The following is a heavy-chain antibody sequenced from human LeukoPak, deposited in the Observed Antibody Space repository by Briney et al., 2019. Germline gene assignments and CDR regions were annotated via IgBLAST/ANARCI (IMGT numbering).Heavy chain of an antibody. CDR1: GFTFDDYG. J-gene: IGHJ6*03. Sequence: GGSLRLSCTASGFTFDDYGMSWVRQGPGKGLEWVSGINWNGDSTGYADSVKGRLTISRDNAKNSPYLQMNSLRAEDTALYYCARASLYDTIGYYMDVWGKGTTVTVSS. CDR2: INWNGDST. CDR3: ARASLYDTIGYYMDV. D-gene: IGHD3-16*01. V-gene: IGHV3-20*04.